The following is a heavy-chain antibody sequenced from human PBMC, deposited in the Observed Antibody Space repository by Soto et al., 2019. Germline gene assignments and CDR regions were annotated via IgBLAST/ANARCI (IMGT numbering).Heavy chain of an antibody. CDR1: GGSISSGGYY. J-gene: IGHJ5*02. D-gene: IGHD6-13*01. CDR2: IYYSGST. V-gene: IGHV4-31*03. Sequence: QVQLQESGPGLVKPSKTLSLTCTVSGGSISSGGYYWSWIRQHPGKGLEWIGYIYYSGSTYYNPSLKSRVTISVDTSKNQFSLKLSSVTAADTAVYYCARRSIAAAGWWFDPWGQGTLVTVSS. CDR3: ARRSIAAAGWWFDP.